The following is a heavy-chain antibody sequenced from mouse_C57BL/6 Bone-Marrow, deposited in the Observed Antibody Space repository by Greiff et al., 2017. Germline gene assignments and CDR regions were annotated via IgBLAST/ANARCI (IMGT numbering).Heavy chain of an antibody. CDR2: IDPANGNT. V-gene: IGHV14-3*01. J-gene: IGHJ1*03. CDR1: GFNIKNTY. CDR3: ACRDYDPYWYFDG. D-gene: IGHD2-4*01. Sequence: EVQLQQSVAELVRPGASVKLSCTASGFNIKNTYMHWVKQRPEHGLEWIGRIDPANGNTNYDPKFQGKATITADTSSNTAYLQLSSLTSEDTAIYYGACRDYDPYWYFDGWGTGTPVTVSS.